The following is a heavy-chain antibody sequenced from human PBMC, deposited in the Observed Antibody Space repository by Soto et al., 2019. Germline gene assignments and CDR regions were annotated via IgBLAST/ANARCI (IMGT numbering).Heavy chain of an antibody. D-gene: IGHD3-22*01. J-gene: IGHJ3*02. CDR2: IIPILGIA. V-gene: IGHV1-69*02. CDR3: ARVFAGDSSGYYADI. Sequence: SVKVSCKASGGTFSSYTISWVRQAPGQGLEWMGRIIPILGIANYAQKFQGRVTITADKSTSTAYMELSSLRSEDTAVYYCARVFAGDSSGYYADIWGQGTMVTVSS. CDR1: GGTFSSYT.